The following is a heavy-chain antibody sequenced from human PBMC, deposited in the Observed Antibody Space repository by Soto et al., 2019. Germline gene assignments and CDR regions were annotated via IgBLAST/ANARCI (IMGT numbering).Heavy chain of an antibody. J-gene: IGHJ4*02. V-gene: IGHV2-26*01. D-gene: IGHD3-3*01. Sequence: QVTLKESGPVLVKPTETLTLTCTVSGFSLSNARMGVSWIRQPPGKALEWLAHIFSNDEKSYSTSLKCRLTISKDTSKSQVVLTMTNMDPVDTATYYCARTRITIFGVVIILDFDYWGQGTLVTVSS. CDR2: IFSNDEK. CDR3: ARTRITIFGVVIILDFDY. CDR1: GFSLSNARMG.